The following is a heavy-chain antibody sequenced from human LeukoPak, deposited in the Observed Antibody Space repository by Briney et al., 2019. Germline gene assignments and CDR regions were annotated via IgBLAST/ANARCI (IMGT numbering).Heavy chain of an antibody. D-gene: IGHD5-18*01. CDR2: INHSGST. J-gene: IGHJ6*02. Sequence: SETLSLTCAVHGGSFSGYYWSWIRQPPGKGLEWIGEINHSGSTNYNPSLKSRVTISVDTSKNQFSLKLSSVTAADTAVYYCARGPKYSYGYYYYYYGMDVWGRGTTVTVSS. CDR1: GGSFSGYY. V-gene: IGHV4-34*01. CDR3: ARGPKYSYGYYYYYYGMDV.